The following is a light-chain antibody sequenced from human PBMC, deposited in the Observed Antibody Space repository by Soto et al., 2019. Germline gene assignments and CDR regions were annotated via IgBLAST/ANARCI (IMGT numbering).Light chain of an antibody. CDR2: KVS. Sequence: DVVMTPSPLSLPVTLGQPASISCRSSQSLVYSDGNTYLNWFQQRPGQSPRRLIYKVSNRDSGVPDRFSGSGSDTDFTLKISRVEAEDVGGYYCMQGTHWPPTFGQGTKVEIK. CDR3: MQGTHWPPT. J-gene: IGKJ1*01. CDR1: QSLVYSDGNTY. V-gene: IGKV2-30*01.